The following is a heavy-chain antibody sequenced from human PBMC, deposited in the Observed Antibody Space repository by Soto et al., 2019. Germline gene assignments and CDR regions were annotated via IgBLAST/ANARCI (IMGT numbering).Heavy chain of an antibody. CDR3: ARLGGYYQAFDS. CDR1: GGSISGDY. CDR2: IYYTGTT. V-gene: IGHV4-59*08. D-gene: IGHD3-22*01. J-gene: IGHJ4*02. Sequence: QVQLQESGPGLVKPSETLSLTCTVSGGSISGDYWSWIRQSPGKGLEWIGYIYYTGTTKDNPSLKSRLAISVDTSKNQFSLKLSSVTAADTAVYYCARLGGYYQAFDSWGQGTLVTVAS.